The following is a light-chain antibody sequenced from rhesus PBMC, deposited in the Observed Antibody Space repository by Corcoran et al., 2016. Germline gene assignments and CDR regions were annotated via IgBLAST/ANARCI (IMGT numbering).Light chain of an antibody. CDR2: YAS. J-gene: IGKJ1*01. CDR3: QHGYGTPWT. CDR1: QGIINN. Sequence: DIQMTQSPSSLSASVGDTVTITCRASQGIINNLAWYQQKPGKVPNLLIYYASPLQSGVPSRFSGIGSGTVFPPTISGLQPEDFASSYGQHGYGTPWTFGQGTEVEIK. V-gene: IGKV1S15*01.